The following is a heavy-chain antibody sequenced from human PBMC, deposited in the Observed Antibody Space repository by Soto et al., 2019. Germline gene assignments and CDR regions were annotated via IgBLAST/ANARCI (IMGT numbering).Heavy chain of an antibody. V-gene: IGHV3-21*06. Sequence: GGSLRLSCAASGFTFSTYSINWVRQAPGKGLEWVSSISSTTNYIYYGDSMKGRFTISRDNAKNSLYLEMNSLRAEDTAVYYCARESEDLTSNFDYWGQGTLVTVSS. CDR2: ISSTTNYI. CDR3: ARESEDLTSNFDY. CDR1: GFTFSTYS. J-gene: IGHJ4*02.